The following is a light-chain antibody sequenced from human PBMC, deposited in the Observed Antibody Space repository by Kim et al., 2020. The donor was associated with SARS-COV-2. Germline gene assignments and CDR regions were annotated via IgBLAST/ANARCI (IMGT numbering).Light chain of an antibody. V-gene: IGLV1-40*01. CDR1: SSNIGAGYD. CDR2: GNS. J-gene: IGLJ2*01. CDR3: QSYDSSLSGSV. Sequence: RVTISCTGSSSNIGAGYDVHWYQQLPGTAPKLLIYGNSNRPSGVPDRFSGSESGTSASLAITGLQAEDEADYYCQSYDSSLSGSVFGGGTQLTVL.